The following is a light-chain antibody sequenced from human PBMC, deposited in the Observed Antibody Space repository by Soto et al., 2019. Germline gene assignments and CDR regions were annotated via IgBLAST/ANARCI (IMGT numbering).Light chain of an antibody. J-gene: IGLJ3*02. CDR1: SSNIGSNS. Sequence: QSVLTQPPSASGTPGQRVTISCSGSSSNIGSNSVNWYQQLPGTAPKLLIYSNNQRPSGVPDRFSGSKSDTSASLAISGLQYEDEADYFCAAWDDSLNGWVFGGGTKVTVL. CDR2: SNN. CDR3: AAWDDSLNGWV. V-gene: IGLV1-44*01.